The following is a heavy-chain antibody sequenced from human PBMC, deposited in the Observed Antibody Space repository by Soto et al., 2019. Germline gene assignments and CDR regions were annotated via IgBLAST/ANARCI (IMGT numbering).Heavy chain of an antibody. Sequence: QVQLVESGGGVVQPGRSLRLSCAASGFTFSSYGMHWVRQAPGKGLEWVAVIWYDGSNKYYADSVKGRFTISRDNSKNTLYLPMNSLRAEDTAVYYCARDLREDVVVVAAFDYWGQGTLVTVSS. CDR3: ARDLREDVVVVAAFDY. CDR2: IWYDGSNK. CDR1: GFTFSSYG. D-gene: IGHD2-15*01. V-gene: IGHV3-33*01. J-gene: IGHJ4*02.